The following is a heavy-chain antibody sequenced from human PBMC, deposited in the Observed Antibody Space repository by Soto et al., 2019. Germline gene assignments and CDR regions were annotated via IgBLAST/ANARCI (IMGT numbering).Heavy chain of an antibody. CDR2: ISGSGHST. CDR1: GFPFSKYA. Sequence: GGSLRLSCAASGFPFSKYAMSWVRQAPGKGLEWVSGISGSGHSTYYADSVKGRFTISRDNSKNTLYLQLNSLRAEDTALYYCAKSPIATLYYFDYWGQGTLVTVSS. J-gene: IGHJ4*02. D-gene: IGHD3-16*02. V-gene: IGHV3-23*01. CDR3: AKSPIATLYYFDY.